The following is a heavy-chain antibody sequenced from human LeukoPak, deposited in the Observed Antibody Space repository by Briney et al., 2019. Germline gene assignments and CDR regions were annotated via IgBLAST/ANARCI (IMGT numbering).Heavy chain of an antibody. Sequence: ASVKVSCKASGYTFTSYYMHWVRQAPGQGLEWMGIINPSGGSTSYAQKFQGRVTMTRDTSISTAYMELSSLRSEDTAVYYCARRGRGYFDYWGQGTLVTVSS. V-gene: IGHV1-46*01. J-gene: IGHJ4*02. D-gene: IGHD3-10*01. CDR2: INPSGGST. CDR3: ARRGRGYFDY. CDR1: GYTFTSYY.